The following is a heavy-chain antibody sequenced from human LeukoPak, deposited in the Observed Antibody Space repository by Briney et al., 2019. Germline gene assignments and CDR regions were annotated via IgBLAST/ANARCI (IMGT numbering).Heavy chain of an antibody. Sequence: PGRSLRLSCAASGFTFSSYGMHWVRQAPGKGLEWVAVISYDGSNKYYADSVKGRFTISRDNSKNTLYLQMNSLRAEDTAVYYCARAERDGYDLDYWGQGTLVTVSS. CDR1: GFTFSSYG. CDR2: ISYDGSNK. V-gene: IGHV3-30*06. D-gene: IGHD5-24*01. J-gene: IGHJ4*02. CDR3: ARAERDGYDLDY.